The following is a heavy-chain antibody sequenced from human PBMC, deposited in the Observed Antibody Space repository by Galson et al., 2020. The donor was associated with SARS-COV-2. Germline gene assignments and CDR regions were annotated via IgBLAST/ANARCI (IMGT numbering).Heavy chain of an antibody. D-gene: IGHD2-15*01. CDR3: ARDLGSPPYYYYGMDV. J-gene: IGHJ6*02. CDR2: IYYSGST. V-gene: IGHV4-59*13. CDR1: GGSISSYY. Sequence: SGTLSLTCTVSGGSISSYYWSWIRQPPGKGLEWIGYIYYSGSTNYNPSLKSRVTISVDTSKNQFSLKLSSVTAADTAVYYCARDLGSPPYYYYGMDVWGQGTTVTVSS.